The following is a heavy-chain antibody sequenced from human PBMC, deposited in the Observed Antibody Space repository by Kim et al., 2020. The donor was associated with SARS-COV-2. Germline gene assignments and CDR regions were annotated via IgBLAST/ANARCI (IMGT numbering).Heavy chain of an antibody. CDR1: GGSFSGYY. D-gene: IGHD6-19*01. V-gene: IGHV4-34*01. Sequence: SETLSLTCAVYGGSFSGYYWSWIRQPPGKGLEWIGEINHSGSTNYNPSLKSRVTISVDTSKNQFSLKLSSVTAADTAVYYCARVMVAGTYFDYWGQGTLVTVSS. J-gene: IGHJ4*02. CDR2: INHSGST. CDR3: ARVMVAGTYFDY.